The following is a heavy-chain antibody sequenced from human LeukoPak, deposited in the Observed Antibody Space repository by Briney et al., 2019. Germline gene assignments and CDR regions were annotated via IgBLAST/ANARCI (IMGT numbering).Heavy chain of an antibody. D-gene: IGHD5-12*01. CDR1: GFTFSNYA. CDR3: AKDFAPDTGYDFDY. Sequence: GGSLRLSCGASGFTFSNYAMRWVRQAPGKGLEWLSTIYGSGDRTSHADSVKGRFTISRDNSKNTLDLQMNSLRAEDTAVYYCAKDFAPDTGYDFDYWGQGTLVTVSS. CDR2: IYGSGDRT. J-gene: IGHJ4*02. V-gene: IGHV3-23*01.